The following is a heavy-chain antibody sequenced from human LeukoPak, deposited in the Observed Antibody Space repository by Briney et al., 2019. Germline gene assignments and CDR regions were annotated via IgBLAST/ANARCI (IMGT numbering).Heavy chain of an antibody. V-gene: IGHV3-30*04. CDR1: GFTFSSYA. D-gene: IGHD3-9*01. CDR3: AREYYDILTGYSNNWFDP. J-gene: IGHJ5*02. CDR2: ISYDGSNK. Sequence: GGSLRLSCAASGFTFSSYAMHWVRQAPGKGLEWVAVISYDGSNKYYADSVKGRFTISRDNSKNTLYLQMNSLRAEDTAVYYCAREYYDILTGYSNNWFDPWGQGTLVTVSS.